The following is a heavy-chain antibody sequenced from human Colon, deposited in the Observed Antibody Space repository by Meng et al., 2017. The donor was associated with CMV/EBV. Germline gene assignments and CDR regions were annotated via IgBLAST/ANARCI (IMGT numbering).Heavy chain of an antibody. CDR2: IIPILGIT. J-gene: IGHJ4*02. D-gene: IGHD3-9*01. Sequence: SVKVSCKASGGTFSSYTISWVRQPPGQGLEWMGRIIPILGITNYAQKFQGRVTITSDKSTSTTYMEVSSLRSEDTAMYYCARDGDDILTGYYAHWGQGTLVTVSS. CDR3: ARDGDDILTGYYAH. CDR1: GGTFSSYT. V-gene: IGHV1-69*10.